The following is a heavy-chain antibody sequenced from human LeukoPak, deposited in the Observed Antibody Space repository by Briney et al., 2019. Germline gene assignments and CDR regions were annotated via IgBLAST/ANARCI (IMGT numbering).Heavy chain of an antibody. CDR1: GYTFTSYD. Sequence: ASVKVSCKASGYTFTSYDINWVRQATGQGLEWMGWMNPNSGNTGYAQKFQGRVTITRNTSISTAYMELSSLRSEDTAVYYCARGASKSMVRGVSTHYYYYMDVWGKGTTVTISS. J-gene: IGHJ6*03. V-gene: IGHV1-8*03. CDR2: MNPNSGNT. CDR3: ARGASKSMVRGVSTHYYYYMDV. D-gene: IGHD3-10*01.